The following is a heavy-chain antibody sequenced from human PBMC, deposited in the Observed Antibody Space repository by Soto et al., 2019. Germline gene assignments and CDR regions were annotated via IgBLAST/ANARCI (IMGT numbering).Heavy chain of an antibody. J-gene: IGHJ4*02. D-gene: IGHD5-12*01. CDR3: AKDLYFLVATIVLDY. Sequence: PGGSLRLSCAASGFTFSSYAMSWVRQAPGKGLEWVSAISGSGGSTYYADSVRGRFTISRDNSKNTLYLQMNSLRAEDTAVYYCAKDLYFLVATIVLDYWGQGTLVTVSS. CDR1: GFTFSSYA. V-gene: IGHV3-23*01. CDR2: ISGSGGST.